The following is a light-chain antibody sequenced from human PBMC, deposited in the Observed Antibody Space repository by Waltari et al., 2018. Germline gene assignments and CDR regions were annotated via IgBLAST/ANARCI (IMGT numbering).Light chain of an antibody. CDR1: SSDVVSYKL. V-gene: IGLV2-23*01. CDR3: CSYGGSNTWV. Sequence: QSALTQPASVSGSPGQSITIPCTGSSSDVVSYKLVSWYQQHPGKAPKLMIYEGSRRPSGVSDRFSGSKSGNTASLTISGLQAEDEADYFCCSYGGSNTWVFGGGTKLTVL. CDR2: EGS. J-gene: IGLJ3*02.